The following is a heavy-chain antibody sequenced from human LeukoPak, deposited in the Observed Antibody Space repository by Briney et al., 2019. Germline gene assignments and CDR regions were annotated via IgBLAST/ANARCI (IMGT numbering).Heavy chain of an antibody. CDR2: ISGGGRFT. Sequence: GGSLRLSCAASGFTFSSHAMSWVRLAPGKGLEWVSTISGGGRFTYYAASVKGRFTISRDNSMNPLSLQMNSLTAEDTAVYYCAKLRDSASYYEYDYWGQGTLVTVSS. D-gene: IGHD3-10*01. CDR1: GFTFSSHA. V-gene: IGHV3-23*01. CDR3: AKLRDSASYYEYDY. J-gene: IGHJ4*02.